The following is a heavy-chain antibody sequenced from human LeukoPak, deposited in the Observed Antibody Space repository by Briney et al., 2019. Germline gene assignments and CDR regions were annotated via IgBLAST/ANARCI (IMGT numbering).Heavy chain of an antibody. D-gene: IGHD3-10*01. J-gene: IGHJ4*02. CDR1: GGSISSYY. CDR2: IYYSGST. Sequence: SETLSLTCTVSGGSISSYYWSWLRQPPGKGLVWIAYIYYSGSTNYNPSLKSRVTISVDTSKNQFSLKLSSVTAADTAVYYCARRYGSGSSGTFDYWGQGTLVTVSS. CDR3: ARRYGSGSSGTFDY. V-gene: IGHV4-59*01.